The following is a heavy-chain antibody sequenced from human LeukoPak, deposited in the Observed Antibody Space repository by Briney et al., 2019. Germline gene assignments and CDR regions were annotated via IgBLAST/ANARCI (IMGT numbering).Heavy chain of an antibody. Sequence: SETLSLTCAVYGGSFSGYYWSWIRQPPGKGLEWIGEINHSGSTNYNPSLKSRVTISVDTSKNQFSLKLSSVTAADMAVYYCARRRCGTSCYYYYYYYYMDVWGKGTTVTVSS. D-gene: IGHD2-2*01. CDR2: INHSGST. CDR1: GGSFSGYY. J-gene: IGHJ6*03. V-gene: IGHV4-34*01. CDR3: ARRRCGTSCYYYYYYYYMDV.